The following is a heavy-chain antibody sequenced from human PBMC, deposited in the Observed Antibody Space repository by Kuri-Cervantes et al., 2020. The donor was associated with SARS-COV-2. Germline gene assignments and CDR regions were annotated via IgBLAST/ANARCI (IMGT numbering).Heavy chain of an antibody. CDR1: GFTFSSYS. CDR3: ARGGARKAARRLSTPHWFDP. Sequence: GESLKISCAASGFTFSSYSMNWVRQAPGKGLEWVSSISSSSSYIYYADSVKGRFTISEDNAKNSLYLQMNSLRAGDTAVYYCARGGARKAARRLSTPHWFDPWGQGTLVTVSS. CDR2: ISSSSSYI. V-gene: IGHV3-21*01. J-gene: IGHJ5*02. D-gene: IGHD6-6*01.